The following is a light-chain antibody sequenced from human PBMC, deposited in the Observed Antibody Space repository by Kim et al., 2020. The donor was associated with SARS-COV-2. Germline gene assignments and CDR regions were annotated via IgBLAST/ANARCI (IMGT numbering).Light chain of an antibody. CDR1: QGISSH. CDR2: SAS. Sequence: AAVGDRVIITCRASQGISSHLALYQQKPGKAPKLLIYSASSLQSEVPSRFSGSGSGTDFTLTISSLQPEDFATYYCLHLNSYPLTFGGGTKVDIK. V-gene: IGKV1-9*01. CDR3: LHLNSYPLT. J-gene: IGKJ4*01.